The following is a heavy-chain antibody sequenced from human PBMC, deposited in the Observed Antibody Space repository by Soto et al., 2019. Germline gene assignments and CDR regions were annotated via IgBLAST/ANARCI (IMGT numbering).Heavy chain of an antibody. D-gene: IGHD3-22*01. Sequence: QVQLVQSGAEVKKPGASVKVSCKASGYTFTSYDINWVRQATGQGPEWMGWMNPNSGNTGYAQKFQGRVTMTRNTSISTAYMELSSLRSEDTAVYYCARADYYDRSGYLLPCGYWGQGTLVTVSS. CDR2: MNPNSGNT. CDR3: ARADYYDRSGYLLPCGY. CDR1: GYTFTSYD. J-gene: IGHJ4*02. V-gene: IGHV1-8*01.